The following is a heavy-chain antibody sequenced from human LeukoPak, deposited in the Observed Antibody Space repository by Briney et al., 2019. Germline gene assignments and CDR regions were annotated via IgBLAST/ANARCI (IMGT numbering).Heavy chain of an antibody. V-gene: IGHV4-34*01. D-gene: IGHD7-27*01. CDR2: INHSGST. J-gene: IGHJ3*02. CDR1: GGSFSGYY. Sequence: SETLSLTCAVCGGSFSGYYWGWIRQSPGKGLEWIGQINHSGSTNYSPPLKSRLTLSVDTSQNQFSLKLNSVTAADTAVYYCARGDWGLNAFDIWGQGTMVTVSS. CDR3: ARGDWGLNAFDI.